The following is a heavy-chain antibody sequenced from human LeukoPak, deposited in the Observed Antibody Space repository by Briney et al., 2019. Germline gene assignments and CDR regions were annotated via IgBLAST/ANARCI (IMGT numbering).Heavy chain of an antibody. CDR2: INPSGGST. D-gene: IGHD3-3*01. V-gene: IGHV1-46*01. J-gene: IGHJ4*02. CDR3: ARGGRTIFGVVSDY. Sequence: ASVKVSCKASGYTFTNYYMHWVRQAPGQGLEWMGMINPSGGSTSCAQQFQGRVTMTRDTSTSTVYMELSSLRYDDTAVYYCARGGRTIFGVVSDYWGQGTLVTVSS. CDR1: GYTFTNYY.